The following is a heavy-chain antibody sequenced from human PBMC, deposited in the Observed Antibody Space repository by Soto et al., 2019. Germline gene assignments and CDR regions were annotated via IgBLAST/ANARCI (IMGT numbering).Heavy chain of an antibody. D-gene: IGHD2-2*03. V-gene: IGHV1-2*04. J-gene: IGHJ6*03. Sequence: GASVKVSCKASGYTFTGYYMHWVRQAPGQGLEWMGWINPNSGGTNYAQKFQGWVTMTRDTSISTAYMELSRLRSDDTAVYYCARGGVDIVVVPAAPYEYYYYMDVWGKGTTVTVSS. CDR2: INPNSGGT. CDR1: GYTFTGYY. CDR3: ARGGVDIVVVPAAPYEYYYYMDV.